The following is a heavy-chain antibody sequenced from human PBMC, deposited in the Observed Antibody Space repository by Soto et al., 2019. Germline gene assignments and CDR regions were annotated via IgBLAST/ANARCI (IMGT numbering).Heavy chain of an antibody. D-gene: IGHD2-15*01. CDR1: GFNFSNYV. Sequence: EVQLLESGGGLVQPGGSLRLSCAASGFNFSNYVMSWVRQAPGKGLEWVSAIRGSGGSTYYADSVKGRFTISRDNSKNTLYLQMDSLRAEDTAVYYCAKEGNSGSFFDYWGQGTLVTVSS. CDR2: IRGSGGST. V-gene: IGHV3-23*01. CDR3: AKEGNSGSFFDY. J-gene: IGHJ4*02.